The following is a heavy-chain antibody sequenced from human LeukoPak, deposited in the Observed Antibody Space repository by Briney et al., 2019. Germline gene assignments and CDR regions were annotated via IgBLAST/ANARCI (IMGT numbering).Heavy chain of an antibody. Sequence: GGSLRLSCAASGFTFSSYSMNWIRQAPGKGLEWVSYISSSSSTIHYTDSVKGRFTISRDNAKNSLYPQMNSLRDEDTAVYYCARVPSLQNNWFDPWGQGTLVTVSS. CDR1: GFTFSSYS. CDR3: ARVPSLQNNWFDP. CDR2: ISSSSSTI. J-gene: IGHJ5*02. V-gene: IGHV3-48*02. D-gene: IGHD4-11*01.